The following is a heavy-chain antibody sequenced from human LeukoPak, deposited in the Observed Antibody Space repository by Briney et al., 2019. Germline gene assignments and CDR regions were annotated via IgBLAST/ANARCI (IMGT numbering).Heavy chain of an antibody. J-gene: IGHJ5*02. V-gene: IGHV3-53*01. CDR1: GFTFTSYA. D-gene: IGHD2-21*01. CDR2: IYSGGGT. CDR3: ARNSGELGA. Sequence: GGSLRLSCAASGFTFTSYAMSWVRRAAGKGLEWVSLIYSGGGTYYEDSVRGGFTITTNNSKNTLYFQLNSFRAKDTAVYYCARNSGELGAWGQGTLVTVSS.